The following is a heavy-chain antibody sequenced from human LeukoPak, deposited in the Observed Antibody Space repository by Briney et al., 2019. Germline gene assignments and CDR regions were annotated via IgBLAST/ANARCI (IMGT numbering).Heavy chain of an antibody. J-gene: IGHJ4*02. CDR1: EDTFTNYW. D-gene: IGHD3-10*01. CDR3: ARHRITMVRGVAKRGLFDY. V-gene: IGHV5-51*01. CDR2: IYPGDSDT. Sequence: GESLKISCKGSEDTFTNYWIGWVRQMPEKGLEWMGIIYPGDSDTRYSPSFQGQVTISADKSISTAYLQWSSLKASDTAMYYCARHRITMVRGVAKRGLFDYWGQGTLVTVSS.